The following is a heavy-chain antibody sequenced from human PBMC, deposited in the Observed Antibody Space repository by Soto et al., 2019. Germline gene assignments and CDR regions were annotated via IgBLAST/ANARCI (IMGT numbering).Heavy chain of an antibody. CDR1: GFTFSSYA. CDR2: ISGSGGST. Sequence: GGSLRLSCAASGFTFSSYAMSWVRQAPGKGLEWVSAISGSGGSTYYADSVKGRFTISRDNSKNTLYLQMNSLRAEDTAVYYCAKDWGSSTSSDPFDYWGQGTLVTVSS. D-gene: IGHD2-2*01. J-gene: IGHJ4*02. CDR3: AKDWGSSTSSDPFDY. V-gene: IGHV3-23*01.